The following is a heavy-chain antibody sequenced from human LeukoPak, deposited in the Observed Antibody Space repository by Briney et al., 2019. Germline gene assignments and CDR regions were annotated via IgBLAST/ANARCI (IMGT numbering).Heavy chain of an antibody. D-gene: IGHD6-19*01. CDR3: ATWYSSGWYFWDY. Sequence: ASVKVSCKASGFPFTAYYIHWVRQAPGKGLEWMGSFDPEDGETIYAQKFQGRVTMTEDTSTDTAYMELSSLRSEDTAVYYCATWYSSGWYFWDYWGQGTLVTVSS. V-gene: IGHV1-24*01. J-gene: IGHJ4*02. CDR1: GFPFTAYY. CDR2: FDPEDGET.